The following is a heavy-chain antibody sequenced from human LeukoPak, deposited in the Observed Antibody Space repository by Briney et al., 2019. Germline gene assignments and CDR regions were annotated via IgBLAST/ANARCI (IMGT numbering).Heavy chain of an antibody. V-gene: IGHV3-23*01. CDR3: ARAGPGELLGYYYYYMDV. J-gene: IGHJ6*03. Sequence: HPGGSLRLSCAASGFTFSSYAMSWVRQAPGKGLEWVSAISGSGGSTYYADSVKGRFTISRDNSKNTLYLQMNSLRAEDTAVYYCARAGPGELLGYYYYYMDVWGKGTTVTVSS. D-gene: IGHD1-26*01. CDR2: ISGSGGST. CDR1: GFTFSSYA.